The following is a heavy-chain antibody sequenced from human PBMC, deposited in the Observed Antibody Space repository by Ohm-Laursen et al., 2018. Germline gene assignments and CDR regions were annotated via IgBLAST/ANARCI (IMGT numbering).Heavy chain of an antibody. CDR2: IYTSGST. Sequence: GTLSLTCSVSGDSISSYYWSWIRQPAGKGLEWIGRIYTSGSTNYNPSLKGRVTMSVDTSKNQFSLKLSSVTAADTGVYYCAGRGYWGQGTLVTVSS. J-gene: IGHJ4*02. V-gene: IGHV4-4*07. CDR1: GDSISSYY. CDR3: AGRGY.